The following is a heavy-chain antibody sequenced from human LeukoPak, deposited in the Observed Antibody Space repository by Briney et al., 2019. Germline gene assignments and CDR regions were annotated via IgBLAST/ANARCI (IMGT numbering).Heavy chain of an antibody. CDR1: GYTFTGYY. Sequence: ASVKVSCKASGYTFTGYYMHWVRQAPGQGLEWMGRINPNSGGTNYAQKFQGRVTMTRDTSISTAYMELSRLRSDDTAVYYCARDLQWGAIVATPRHNWFDPWGQGTLSPSPQ. CDR2: INPNSGGT. D-gene: IGHD5-12*01. V-gene: IGHV1-2*06. CDR3: ARDLQWGAIVATPRHNWFDP. J-gene: IGHJ5*02.